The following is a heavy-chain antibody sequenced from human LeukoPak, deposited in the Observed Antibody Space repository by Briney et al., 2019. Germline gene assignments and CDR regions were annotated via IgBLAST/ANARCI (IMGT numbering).Heavy chain of an antibody. Sequence: SETLSLTCTVSGGSISSYYWSWIRQPPGKGLEWIEYIYYSGSTNYNPSLKSRVTISVDTSKNQFSLKLSSVTAADTAVYYCARGLERLFDYWGQGTLVTVSS. CDR1: GGSISSYY. D-gene: IGHD1-1*01. CDR2: IYYSGST. V-gene: IGHV4-59*01. CDR3: ARGLERLFDY. J-gene: IGHJ4*02.